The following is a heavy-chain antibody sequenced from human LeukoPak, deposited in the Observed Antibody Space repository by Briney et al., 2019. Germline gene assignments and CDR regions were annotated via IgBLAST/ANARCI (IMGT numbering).Heavy chain of an antibody. Sequence: ASVTVSCTASGYTFTIYGISWVRQAPGQGLEWMGWISAYNGNTNYAQKLQGRVTMTTDTSTSTAYMELRSLRSDDTAVYYCARALDYGDSRGAFDIWGQGTMVTVSS. V-gene: IGHV1-18*01. CDR2: ISAYNGNT. CDR3: ARALDYGDSRGAFDI. J-gene: IGHJ3*02. D-gene: IGHD4-17*01. CDR1: GYTFTIYG.